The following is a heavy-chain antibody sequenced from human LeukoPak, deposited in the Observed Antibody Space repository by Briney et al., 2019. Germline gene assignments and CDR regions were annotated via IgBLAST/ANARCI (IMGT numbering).Heavy chain of an antibody. CDR2: VFFSGRT. CDR3: TRAFVRRGYINGPSYYFDS. J-gene: IGHJ4*02. V-gene: IGHV4-39*01. Sequence: PSGTLSLTCTVSGGSVISSNHYWGWIRQPPGKGLEWIGSVFFSGRTYFNSSLTSRLTVSVDTPKNQFSLQLSSMTAADTAVYYCTRAFVRRGYINGPSYYFDSWGQGTRVTVSS. CDR1: GGSVISSNHY. D-gene: IGHD5-18*01.